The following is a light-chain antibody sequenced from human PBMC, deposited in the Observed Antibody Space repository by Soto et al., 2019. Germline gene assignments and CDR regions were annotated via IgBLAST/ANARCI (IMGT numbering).Light chain of an antibody. CDR1: SSDIGGYKH. J-gene: IGLJ1*01. CDR2: EVS. CDR3: SSYTTSSTQV. Sequence: QSVLTQPSSLSVSAGQSITISFTGTSSDIGGYKHVSWYQQHPGKAPKLMIYEVSNRPSGVSNRFSGSKSGNTASLTISGLQAEDEADYYCSSYTTSSTQVFGTGTKVTV. V-gene: IGLV2-14*01.